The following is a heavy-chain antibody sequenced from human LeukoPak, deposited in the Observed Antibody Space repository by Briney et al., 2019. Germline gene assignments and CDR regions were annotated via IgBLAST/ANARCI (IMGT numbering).Heavy chain of an antibody. CDR3: AKDSWVYYYGSGSYLDY. J-gene: IGHJ4*02. V-gene: IGHV3-30*18. CDR2: ISYEGSDK. CDR1: GFTFSSYG. D-gene: IGHD3-10*01. Sequence: GRSLRLSCAASGFTFSSYGMHWVRQAPGKGLEGVAVISYEGSDKYYADSVKGRFTICRDNSNNTLYLQMNGLRAEDTAVYYCAKDSWVYYYGSGSYLDYWGQGTLVTVSS.